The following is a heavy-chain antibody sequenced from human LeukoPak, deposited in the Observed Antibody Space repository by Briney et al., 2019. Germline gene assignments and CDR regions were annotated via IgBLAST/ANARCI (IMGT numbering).Heavy chain of an antibody. J-gene: IGHJ4*02. Sequence: GASVKVSCKASGGTFSSYAISWVRQAPGQGLEWMGRIIPILGIANYAQKFQGRVTITADKSTSTAYMELSSLRSEDTAVYYCARPDYYCDSSGYYPYWGQGTLVTVSS. CDR1: GGTFSSYA. D-gene: IGHD3-22*01. CDR2: IIPILGIA. CDR3: ARPDYYCDSSGYYPY. V-gene: IGHV1-69*04.